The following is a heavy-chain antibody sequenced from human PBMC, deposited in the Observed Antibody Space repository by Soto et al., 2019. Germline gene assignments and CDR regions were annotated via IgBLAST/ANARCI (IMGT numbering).Heavy chain of an antibody. V-gene: IGHV1-18*01. CDR2: ISAYNGNT. Sequence: ASVKVSCKASGYTFTSYGISWVRQAPGQGLEWMGWISAYNGNTNYAQKLQGRVTMTTDTSTSTAYMELRSLRSDDTAVYYCAREQWLVGGYYYGMDVWGQGTTVTVSS. CDR3: AREQWLVGGYYYGMDV. J-gene: IGHJ6*02. CDR1: GYTFTSYG. D-gene: IGHD6-19*01.